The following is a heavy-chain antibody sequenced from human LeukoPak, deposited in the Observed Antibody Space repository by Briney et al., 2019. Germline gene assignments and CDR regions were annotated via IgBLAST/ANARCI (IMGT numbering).Heavy chain of an antibody. CDR3: TRDSDHVRDY. D-gene: IGHD3-10*01. Sequence: PGGSLRLSCAASGFTLSNYWVSWVRKAPGKGLEWVANIKQDGSEKSYVDSMKGRFTISRDNAKNSLYLQMNRLRAEDTAVYYCTRDSDHVRDYWGQGTLVTVSS. CDR2: IKQDGSEK. CDR1: GFTLSNYW. V-gene: IGHV3-7*01. J-gene: IGHJ4*02.